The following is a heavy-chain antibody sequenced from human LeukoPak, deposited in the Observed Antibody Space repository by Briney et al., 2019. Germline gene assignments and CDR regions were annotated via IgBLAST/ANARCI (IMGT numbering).Heavy chain of an antibody. V-gene: IGHV3-7*01. Sequence: PGGSLRLSCAASGFTFSSYWMSWVRQAPGKGLEWVASIKQDGSEKYYVDSVKGRFTISRDNAKNSLYLQMNSLRAEDTAVYYCAPFFIAAAGTAEGPGYWGQGTLVTVSS. CDR3: APFFIAAAGTAEGPGY. D-gene: IGHD6-13*01. CDR2: IKQDGSEK. CDR1: GFTFSSYW. J-gene: IGHJ4*02.